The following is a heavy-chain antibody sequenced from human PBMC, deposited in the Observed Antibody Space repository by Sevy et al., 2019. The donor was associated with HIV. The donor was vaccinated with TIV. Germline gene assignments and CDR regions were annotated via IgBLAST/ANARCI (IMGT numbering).Heavy chain of an antibody. V-gene: IGHV3-53*01. J-gene: IGHJ4*02. CDR1: GLTVSSNF. CDR2: IYSDGRT. D-gene: IGHD6-6*01. Sequence: GGSLRLSCAASGLTVSSNFMSWVRQAPGKGLEWVSIIYSDGRTFNADSLKGRFTISRDNSKNTLWLQMNSLRVDDTALYYCVGAARPIQGDYWGQGTLVTVSS. CDR3: VGAARPIQGDY.